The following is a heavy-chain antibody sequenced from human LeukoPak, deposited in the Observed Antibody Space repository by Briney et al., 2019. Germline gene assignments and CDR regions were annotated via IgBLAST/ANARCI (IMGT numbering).Heavy chain of an antibody. V-gene: IGHV3-9*01. D-gene: IGHD4-17*01. CDR3: AKASYPTVTTGGNWFDP. CDR1: GFTFDDYA. J-gene: IGHJ5*02. Sequence: PGGSLRLSCAASGFTFDDYAMHWVRHAPGKGLEWVSGISWNSGSIGYADSVKGRFTIPRDNAKNSMYLQMNSLRDEDTALYYCAKASYPTVTTGGNWFDPWGQGTLVTVSS. CDR2: ISWNSGSI.